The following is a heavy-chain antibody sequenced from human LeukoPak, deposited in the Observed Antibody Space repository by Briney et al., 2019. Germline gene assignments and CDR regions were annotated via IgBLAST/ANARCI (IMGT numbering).Heavy chain of an antibody. Sequence: SETLSLTCTVSGGPISSYYWSWIRQPPGKGLEWIGYIYYSGSTNYNPSLKSRVTISVDTSKNQFSLKLSSVTAADTAVYYCARTQAPGQPEYSGYYRGAFDIWGQGTMVTVSS. D-gene: IGHD3-22*01. CDR3: ARTQAPGQPEYSGYYRGAFDI. J-gene: IGHJ3*02. CDR2: IYYSGST. V-gene: IGHV4-59*01. CDR1: GGPISSYY.